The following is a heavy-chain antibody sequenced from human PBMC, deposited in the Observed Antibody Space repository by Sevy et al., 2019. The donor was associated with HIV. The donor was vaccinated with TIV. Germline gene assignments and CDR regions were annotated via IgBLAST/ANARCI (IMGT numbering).Heavy chain of an antibody. V-gene: IGHV1-18*04. D-gene: IGHD6-19*01. CDR1: GYIFSAYG. CDR3: ARDSPLAVGGTPRLPLDM. J-gene: IGHJ3*02. CDR2: ISGYNDNT. Sequence: ASVKVSCKTSGYIFSAYGITWVRQAPGQGLEWMGWISGYNDNTKYAQKFQGRVAMTTDTSTGTAYMEMRSLNSDDTAVYYCARDSPLAVGGTPRLPLDMWGQGTMVTVSS.